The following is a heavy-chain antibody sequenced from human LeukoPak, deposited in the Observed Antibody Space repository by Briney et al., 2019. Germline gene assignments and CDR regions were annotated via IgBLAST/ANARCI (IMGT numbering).Heavy chain of an antibody. V-gene: IGHV3-30-3*01. CDR3: ARSGPYWYLDL. CDR2: ISYDGSKK. Sequence: GGSLRLSCAASGFTFSSHAMHWVRQAPGKGLEWVAVISYDGSKKYFADSVKGRFTISRDNSKNTLFLQMNSLRAEDTAVYYCARSGPYWYLDLWGRGTLVSVSS. J-gene: IGHJ2*01. D-gene: IGHD7-27*01. CDR1: GFTFSSHA.